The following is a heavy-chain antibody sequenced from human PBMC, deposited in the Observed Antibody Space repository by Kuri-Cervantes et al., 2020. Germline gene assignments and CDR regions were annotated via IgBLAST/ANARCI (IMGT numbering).Heavy chain of an antibody. V-gene: IGHV3-23*01. CDR1: GFTFGDYA. CDR3: AKGQIYGSGMNWFDP. D-gene: IGHD3-10*01. J-gene: IGHJ5*02. CDR2: ISGSGGST. Sequence: GESLKISCTASGFTFGDYAMSWFRQAPGKGLEWVSAISGSGGSTYYADSVKGRFTISRDNSKNTLYLQMNSLRAEDTAVYYCAKGQIYGSGMNWFDPWGQGTLVTVSS.